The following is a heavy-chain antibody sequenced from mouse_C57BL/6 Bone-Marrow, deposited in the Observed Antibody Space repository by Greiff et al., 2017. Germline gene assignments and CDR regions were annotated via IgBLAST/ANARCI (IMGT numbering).Heavy chain of an antibody. CDR3: ARKGDGNYWFAY. D-gene: IGHD2-1*01. J-gene: IGHJ3*01. CDR1: GFSLTIYG. Sequence: VQLQQSGPGLVQPSQSLSITCTVSGFSLTIYGVHWVRQSPGKGLEWLGGIWRGGSTDYNAAFISRLSISKDNSKSQVFFKMNSLQANDAAIYYCARKGDGNYWFAYWGQEALVTVSA. CDR2: IWRGGST. V-gene: IGHV2-2*02.